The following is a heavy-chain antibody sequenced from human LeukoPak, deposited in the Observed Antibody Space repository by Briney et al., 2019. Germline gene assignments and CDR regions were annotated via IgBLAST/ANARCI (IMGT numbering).Heavy chain of an antibody. CDR1: GSSISSTHW. J-gene: IGHJ4*02. V-gene: IGHV4-4*02. CDR2: IFQSGRT. Sequence: PSGTLSLTCAVSGSSISSTHWWSWVRQPPGKGLEWIGEIFQSGRTNYNPSLKSRVTISVDKSRNQFSLKLSSVTAADTAVYYCARVPAFYYGDYWTSSNYFDYWGQGTLVTVSS. D-gene: IGHD4-17*01. CDR3: ARVPAFYYGDYWTSSNYFDY.